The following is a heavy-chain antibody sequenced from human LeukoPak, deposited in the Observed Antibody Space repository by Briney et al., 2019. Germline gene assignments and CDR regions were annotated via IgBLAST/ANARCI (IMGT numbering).Heavy chain of an antibody. CDR2: ISYDGSNK. J-gene: IGHJ6*03. D-gene: IGHD6-13*01. CDR3: ARAAAGTGGPYYYYMDV. CDR1: GFTFSSYG. V-gene: IGHV3-30*03. Sequence: GGSLRLSCAASGFTFSSYGMHWVRQAPGKGLEWVAVISYDGSNKYYADSVKGRFTISRDNSKNTLYLQMNSLRAEDTAVYYCARAAAGTGGPYYYYMDVWGKGTTVTVSS.